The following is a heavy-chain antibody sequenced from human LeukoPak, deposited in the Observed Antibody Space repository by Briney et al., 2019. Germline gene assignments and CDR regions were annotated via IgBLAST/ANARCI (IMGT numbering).Heavy chain of an antibody. V-gene: IGHV3-21*01. CDR3: AMATRWLNFDY. Sequence: PGGSLRLSCAASGFTFSSYSMNWVRQAPGKGLEWVSFISTSSSYIHNADSVKGRFTISRDNAENSLYLQMNSLRAEDTAVYYCAMATRWLNFDYWGQGTLVTVSS. J-gene: IGHJ4*02. CDR2: ISTSSSYI. D-gene: IGHD5-24*01. CDR1: GFTFSSYS.